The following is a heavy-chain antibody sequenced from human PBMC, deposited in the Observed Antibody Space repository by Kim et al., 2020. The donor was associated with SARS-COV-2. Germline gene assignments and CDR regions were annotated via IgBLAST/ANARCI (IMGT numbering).Heavy chain of an antibody. CDR3: AGDRDLAFEI. V-gene: IGHV3-48*01. Sequence: GGSLRLSCAASGFTFSSHNMNWLRQAPGKGLEWLSYISYDWKKIWYAESVKGRFTISRDNGKHSLYLQMNSLTAEDTAVYYCAGDRDLAFEICGQGTMVTVFS. D-gene: IGHD2-21*02. CDR1: GFTFSSHN. J-gene: IGHJ3*02. CDR2: ISYDWKKI.